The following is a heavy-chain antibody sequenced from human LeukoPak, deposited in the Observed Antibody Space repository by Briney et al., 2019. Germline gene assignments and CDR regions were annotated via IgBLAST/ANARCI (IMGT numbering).Heavy chain of an antibody. V-gene: IGHV3-7*01. D-gene: IGHD4-11*01. J-gene: IGHJ4*02. Sequence: GGSLRLSCAASGFTFSSYWMSWVRQAPGKGLEWVANIKQDGSEKYYVYSVKGRFIISSDNAKNSLYLQRNSLRAEDTAGYYCAKKKTDYSYPSSFDYWGQGTLVTVSS. CDR1: GFTFSSYW. CDR3: AKKKTDYSYPSSFDY. CDR2: IKQDGSEK.